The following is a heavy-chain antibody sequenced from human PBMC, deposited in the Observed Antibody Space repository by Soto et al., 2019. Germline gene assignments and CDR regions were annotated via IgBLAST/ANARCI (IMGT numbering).Heavy chain of an antibody. Sequence: QVQLQESGPGLVKPSGTLSLTCAVSGDSISSSNWWTWVRQPPGKGLEWIGDIYHTGITNYNPFPKSRVTILVDKSKNQFSLKLTSVTAADTAVYYCARDSASGLYYYFGMDVWGQGTTVTVSS. CDR2: IYHTGIT. CDR1: GDSISSSNW. J-gene: IGHJ6*02. CDR3: ARDSASGLYYYFGMDV. V-gene: IGHV4-4*02.